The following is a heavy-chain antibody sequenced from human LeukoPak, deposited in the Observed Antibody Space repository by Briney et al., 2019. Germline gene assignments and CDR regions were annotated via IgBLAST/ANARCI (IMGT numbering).Heavy chain of an antibody. V-gene: IGHV1-3*04. J-gene: IGHJ5*02. CDR2: SNTGNGIT. CDR1: GYIFTAYA. Sequence: ASVTVTCKASGYIFTAYAIHWVRQPPAQGLEWMGGSNTGNGITKYSQKFQGRVTITRDTSATTVYMELSSLRSEDTALYYCARDFGSSSGYYWFDPWGQGTLVTVSS. D-gene: IGHD6-19*01. CDR3: ARDFGSSSGYYWFDP.